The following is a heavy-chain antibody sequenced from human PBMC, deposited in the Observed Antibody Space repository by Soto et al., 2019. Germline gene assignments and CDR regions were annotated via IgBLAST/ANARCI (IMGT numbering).Heavy chain of an antibody. D-gene: IGHD3-9*01. CDR2: INPNSGGT. CDR1: GYTFTGYY. V-gene: IGHV1-2*02. CDR3: ARDLAYDILPGTPLDAFDI. J-gene: IGHJ3*02. Sequence: ASVKVSCKASGYTFTGYYMHWVRQAPGQGLEWMGWINPNSGGTNYAQKFQGRVNMTRDTSTSTAYMELSRLRPDDTAVYYFARDLAYDILPGTPLDAFDIWGQGTMVTVSS.